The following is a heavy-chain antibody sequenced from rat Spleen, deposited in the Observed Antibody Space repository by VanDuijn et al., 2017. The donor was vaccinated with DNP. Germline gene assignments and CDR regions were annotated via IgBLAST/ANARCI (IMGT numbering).Heavy chain of an antibody. CDR1: GYTFSSYY. CDR2: INTGSGGT. CDR3: ARPIYNNHGGFAY. V-gene: IGHV1-43*01. D-gene: IGHD1-10*01. J-gene: IGHJ3*01. Sequence: QVQLQQSGAELAQPGSSVKISCKASGYTFSSYYIGWIKQTTGQGLEYIGYINTGSGGTNYNEKFKGKATLTVDKSSSTAFMQLSSLTPDDSAVYYCARPIYNNHGGFAYWGQGTLVTVSS.